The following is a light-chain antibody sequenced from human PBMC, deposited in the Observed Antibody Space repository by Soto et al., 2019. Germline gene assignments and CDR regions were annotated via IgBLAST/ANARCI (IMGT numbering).Light chain of an antibody. CDR2: EGS. CDR1: SSDVGSYNL. Sequence: QSALTQPASVSGSPGQSITISCTGTSSDVGSYNLVSWYQQHPGKAPKLMMYEGSKRPSGVSNRFSVSKSGNTASRTISGGQAEDEADYYCCSYAGSSTFNVVFGGGTKLTVL. CDR3: CSYAGSSTFNVV. J-gene: IGLJ2*01. V-gene: IGLV2-23*03.